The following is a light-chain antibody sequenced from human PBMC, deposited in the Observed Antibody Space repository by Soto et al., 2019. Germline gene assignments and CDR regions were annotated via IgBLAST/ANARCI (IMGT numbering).Light chain of an antibody. V-gene: IGKV4-1*01. Sequence: DIVMTQSPDSLAVSLGERATLNCKSSQSLLSAKDNRNYMAWFQQKPGQPPKLLVSWASTRASGVPDRFSGSGSETDFILTVSSLQAEDVAVYYCQQYYAAPLTFGQGNKVEL. CDR2: WAS. J-gene: IGKJ1*01. CDR3: QQYYAAPLT. CDR1: QSLLSAKDNRNY.